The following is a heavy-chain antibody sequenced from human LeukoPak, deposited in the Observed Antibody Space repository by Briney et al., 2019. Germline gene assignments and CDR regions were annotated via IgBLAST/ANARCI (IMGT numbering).Heavy chain of an antibody. J-gene: IGHJ5*02. Sequence: PGGSLRLSCAASEFTFSSYSMNWVRQAPGKGLVWVSRINSDGSSTSYADSVKGRFTISRDNAKNTLYLQMNSLRAEDTAVYYCAREVGFGGNNWFDPWGQGTLVTVSS. CDR3: AREVGFGGNNWFDP. CDR1: EFTFSSYS. D-gene: IGHD4-23*01. CDR2: INSDGSST. V-gene: IGHV3-74*01.